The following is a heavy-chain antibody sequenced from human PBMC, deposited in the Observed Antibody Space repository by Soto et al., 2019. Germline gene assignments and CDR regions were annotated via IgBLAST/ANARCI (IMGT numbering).Heavy chain of an antibody. CDR2: INTYNGNR. CDR1: GYSFSSYG. J-gene: IGHJ5*02. V-gene: IGHV1-18*01. D-gene: IGHD3-22*01. CDR3: ARDRLRGYASSGFSS. Sequence: QVQLVQSGAELRKPGASVKVSCKASGYSFSSYGINWVRQAPGQGLEWMGWINTYNGNRNYAQKFEDRVTMTTATSNNTVYMELRSLTSDDTAIYYCARDRLRGYASSGFSSWGQGTLVTVSS.